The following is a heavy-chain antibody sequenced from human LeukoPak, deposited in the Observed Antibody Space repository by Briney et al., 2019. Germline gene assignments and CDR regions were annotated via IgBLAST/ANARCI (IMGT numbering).Heavy chain of an antibody. CDR1: GFTFNSYS. V-gene: IGHV3-23*01. CDR3: AIYGSGWTLYFYYYMDV. J-gene: IGHJ6*03. D-gene: IGHD6-19*01. Sequence: PGGSLRLSCVGSGFTFNSYSMGWVRQAPGKGLEWVSGLSGSGAKTFYADSVKGRFTISRDNSRNTVYLQMNSLRVEDTAVYFCAIYGSGWTLYFYYYMDVWGKGTTVTVSS. CDR2: LSGSGAKT.